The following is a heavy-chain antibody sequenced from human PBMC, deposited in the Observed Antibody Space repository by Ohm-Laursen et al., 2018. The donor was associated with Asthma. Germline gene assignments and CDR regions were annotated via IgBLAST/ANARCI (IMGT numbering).Heavy chain of an antibody. CDR1: GFPFSNFP. D-gene: IGHD3-22*01. V-gene: IGHV3-33*08. Sequence: SLRLSCTASGFPFSNFPMTWVRQAPGKGLEWVAVIWYDGTNKYYGDSVKGRFTISRDNSKNTVDLQMNSLRAEDTAVYYCARDGSRSGHYPRPHDYWGQGTLVTVSS. J-gene: IGHJ4*02. CDR3: ARDGSRSGHYPRPHDY. CDR2: IWYDGTNK.